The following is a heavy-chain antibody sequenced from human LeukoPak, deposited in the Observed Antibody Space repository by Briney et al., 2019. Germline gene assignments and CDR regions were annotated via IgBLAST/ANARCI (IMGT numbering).Heavy chain of an antibody. CDR2: ISGSGGST. CDR1: GFTFRSYA. V-gene: IGHV3-23*01. Sequence: GGSLRLSCAASGFTFRSYAMSWVRQAPGKGLEWVSDISGSGGSTYYADSVKGRFTISRDNSKNTLYLQMSSLRAEDTAVYYCAKGSGSQLDYFDYWGQGTLVTVSS. D-gene: IGHD3-3*01. CDR3: AKGSGSQLDYFDY. J-gene: IGHJ4*02.